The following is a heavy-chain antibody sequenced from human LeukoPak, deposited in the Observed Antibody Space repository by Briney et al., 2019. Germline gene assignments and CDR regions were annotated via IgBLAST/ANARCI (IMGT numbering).Heavy chain of an antibody. D-gene: IGHD1-14*01. V-gene: IGHV3-30*02. J-gene: IGHJ4*02. CDR1: GFTFSSYE. CDR3: ATTDTTCY. Sequence: PGGSLRLSCAASGFTFSSYEMDWVRQAPGKGLEWVAFINYDGSNKYYADSVKGRFTISRDNSKNTLYLEINSLSADDTAVYYCATTDTTCYWGQGTLVTVSS. CDR2: INYDGSNK.